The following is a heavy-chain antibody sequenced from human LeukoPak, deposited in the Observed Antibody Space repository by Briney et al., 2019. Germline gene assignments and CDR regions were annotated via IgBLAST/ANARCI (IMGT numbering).Heavy chain of an antibody. J-gene: IGHJ4*02. CDR3: ARDEVRGVIRSHLFDY. V-gene: IGHV3-21*01. CDR1: GFTFSSYS. D-gene: IGHD3-10*01. Sequence: PGGSLRLSCAASGFTFSSYSMNWVRQAPGKGLEWVSSISTSSSYIYYADSLKGRFTISRDNSKNTLYLQMNSLRAEDTAVYYCARDEVRGVIRSHLFDYWGQGTLVTVSS. CDR2: ISTSSSYI.